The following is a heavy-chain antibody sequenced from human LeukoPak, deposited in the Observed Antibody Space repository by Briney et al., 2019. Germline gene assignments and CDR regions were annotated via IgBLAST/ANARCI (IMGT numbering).Heavy chain of an antibody. CDR3: ARLDSSGWSHNFDY. D-gene: IGHD6-19*01. J-gene: IGHJ4*02. Sequence: PGRSLRLSCAASGFTFSSYTMNWVRQAPGKGLEWVSYISSSSGSIYYTDSVKGRFAISRDNAKNALYLQMGSLRAEDMAVYYCARLDSSGWSHNFDYWGQGTLVTVSS. CDR1: GFTFSSYT. V-gene: IGHV3-48*01. CDR2: ISSSSGSI.